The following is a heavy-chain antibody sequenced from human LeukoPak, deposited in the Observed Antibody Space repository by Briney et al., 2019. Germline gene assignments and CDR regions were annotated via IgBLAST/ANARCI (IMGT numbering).Heavy chain of an antibody. V-gene: IGHV4-59*01. CDR1: GGSMSRYY. D-gene: IGHD2/OR15-2a*01. J-gene: IGHJ3*02. Sequence: PSETLSLTCTVSGGSMSRYYWTWIRQSPGKELEWIGYIYYSGSTHYNPSFKSRVTMSVDTSKSQFSLKLSSVTAADTAVYYCARPNTYDVGNNAFDIWGQGTMVTVSS. CDR3: ARPNTYDVGNNAFDI. CDR2: IYYSGST.